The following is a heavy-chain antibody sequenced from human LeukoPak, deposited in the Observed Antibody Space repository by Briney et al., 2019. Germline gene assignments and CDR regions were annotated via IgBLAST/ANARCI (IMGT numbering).Heavy chain of an antibody. J-gene: IGHJ4*02. CDR2: INHSGST. Sequence: SETLSLTCAVYGGSFSGYYWSWIRQPPGKGLEWTGEINHSGSTNYNPSLKSRVTISVDTSKNQFSLKLSSVTAADTAVYYCARGRRWGKNFDYWGQGTLVTVSS. CDR3: ARGRRWGKNFDY. CDR1: GGSFSGYY. D-gene: IGHD7-27*01. V-gene: IGHV4-34*01.